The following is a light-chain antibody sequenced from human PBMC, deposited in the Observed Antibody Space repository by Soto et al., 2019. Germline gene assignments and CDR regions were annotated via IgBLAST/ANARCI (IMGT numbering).Light chain of an antibody. CDR2: DNS. J-gene: IGLJ1*01. V-gene: IGLV3-21*02. CDR1: NIGSKS. Sequence: SYELTQPPSVSVAPGQTARITCGGKNIGSKSVHWHQQKPGQAPVLVVYDNSDRPSGIPERFSGSNSGNTATLTITRVKAGDEADYYCQVWDSSGDHPVFGTGTKVTVL. CDR3: QVWDSSGDHPV.